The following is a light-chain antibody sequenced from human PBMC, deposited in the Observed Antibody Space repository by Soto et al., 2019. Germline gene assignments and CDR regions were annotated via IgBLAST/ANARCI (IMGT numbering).Light chain of an antibody. V-gene: IGKV3-11*01. CDR2: DAS. CDR1: QSVSRY. J-gene: IGKJ5*01. Sequence: EIVLTQSPGTLSLSPGERATLSCRASQSVSRYLAWYQQKPGQAPRLLIYDASNRATGIPARFSGSGSGTDFTLTISSLEPEDFAVYYCRQRSNWPPITFGQGTRLEIK. CDR3: RQRSNWPPIT.